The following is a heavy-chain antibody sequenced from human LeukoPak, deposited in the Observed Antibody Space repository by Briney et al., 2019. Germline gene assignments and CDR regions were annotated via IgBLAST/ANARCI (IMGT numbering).Heavy chain of an antibody. Sequence: GGSLRLSCAASGFTFSSYAMSWVRQSPGKGLEWVSAISGSAGSTYYADSVKGRFTISRDNSKSTLCLQMNSLRAEDTAVYYCAKQLGYCSDGSCYFPYWGQGTLVTVSS. J-gene: IGHJ4*02. CDR3: AKQLGYCSDGSCYFPY. CDR1: GFTFSSYA. D-gene: IGHD2-15*01. CDR2: ISGSAGST. V-gene: IGHV3-23*01.